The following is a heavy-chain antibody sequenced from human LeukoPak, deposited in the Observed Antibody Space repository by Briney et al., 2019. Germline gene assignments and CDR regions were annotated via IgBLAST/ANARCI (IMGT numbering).Heavy chain of an antibody. J-gene: IGHJ5*02. CDR2: ISSSSSTI. D-gene: IGHD2-2*01. V-gene: IGHV3-48*04. CDR3: ARDRSGDIVVVPAAMGLDP. Sequence: PGGSLRLSCAASGFTFSSYSMNWVRQAPGKGLEWVSYISSSSSTIYYADSVKGRFTISRDNAKNSLYLQMNSLRAEDTAVHYCARDRSGDIVVVPAAMGLDPWGQGTLVTVSS. CDR1: GFTFSSYS.